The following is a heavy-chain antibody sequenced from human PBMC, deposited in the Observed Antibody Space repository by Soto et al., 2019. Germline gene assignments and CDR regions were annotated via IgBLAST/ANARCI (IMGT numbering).Heavy chain of an antibody. Sequence: SETLSLTCTVSGVSISSGDYYWSWIRQTPGKGLKWIRYIYYSENTYYNPSLKSGVAFSGDTTKNAFSLKFSSVTAADTAGYYGANLDMITCGGIIGANDEFDIWGQGTMVTVSS. J-gene: IGHJ3*02. CDR3: ANLDMITCGGIIGANDEFDI. CDR2: IYYSENT. D-gene: IGHD3-16*01. CDR1: GVSISSGDYY. V-gene: IGHV4-30-4*01.